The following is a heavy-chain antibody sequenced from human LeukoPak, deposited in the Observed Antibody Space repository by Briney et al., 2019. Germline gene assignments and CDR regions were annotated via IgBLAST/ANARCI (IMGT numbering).Heavy chain of an antibody. CDR2: ISGSGGST. Sequence: PGGSLRLSCAASGFTFSSYAMSWVRQAPGKGLEWVSAISGSGGSTYYADSVKGRFTISRDNPKNTLYLQMNSLRAEDTAVYYCAKGGVWFGELDYWGQGTLVTVSS. CDR1: GFTFSSYA. V-gene: IGHV3-23*01. D-gene: IGHD3-10*01. J-gene: IGHJ4*02. CDR3: AKGGVWFGELDY.